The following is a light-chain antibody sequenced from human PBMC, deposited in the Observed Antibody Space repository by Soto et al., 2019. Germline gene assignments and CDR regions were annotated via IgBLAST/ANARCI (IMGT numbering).Light chain of an antibody. J-gene: IGKJ1*01. CDR1: QSVSNSY. CDR3: QQYGSSPPT. CDR2: GTS. Sequence: EIVLTQSPGTLSLSPGERATLSCRASQSVSNSYLAWYQQKPGQAPRLLFLGTSTRATGIPDRVSGNGSGTDFTLTISRLEPEEFAVYYWQQYGSSPPTFGQGTKVEIK. V-gene: IGKV3-20*01.